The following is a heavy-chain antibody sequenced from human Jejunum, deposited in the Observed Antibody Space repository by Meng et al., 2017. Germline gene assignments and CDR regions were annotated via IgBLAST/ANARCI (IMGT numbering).Heavy chain of an antibody. CDR1: GGSFGTYY. J-gene: IGHJ4*02. CDR3: ARGRSIDFRLAKYDY. CDR2: INRSGST. V-gene: IGHV4-34*01. Sequence: QVPLQQGGVGLLKPSETLSLTCAVNGGSFGTYYWTWFRQSPEKGLEWIGEINRSGSTSSNPSLKSRVAISMDTSKNQFFLRLDSVTAADTAVYYCARGRSIDFRLAKYDYWGQGTLVTVSS. D-gene: IGHD3-3*01.